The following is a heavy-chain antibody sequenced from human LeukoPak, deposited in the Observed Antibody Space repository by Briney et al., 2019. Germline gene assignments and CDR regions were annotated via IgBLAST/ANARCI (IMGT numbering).Heavy chain of an antibody. J-gene: IGHJ5*02. CDR1: GYSISSGSY. D-gene: IGHD1-26*01. V-gene: IGHV4-38-2*01. Sequence: SETLSLTCADSGYSISSGSYWGWIRQPPGKGLEWIGSIYHSGSTYYYPSLKSRVTISVDTSKNQFSLKVSSVTAADTAVYYCARVGGPFDAWGQGTLVTVSS. CDR2: IYHSGST. CDR3: ARVGGPFDA.